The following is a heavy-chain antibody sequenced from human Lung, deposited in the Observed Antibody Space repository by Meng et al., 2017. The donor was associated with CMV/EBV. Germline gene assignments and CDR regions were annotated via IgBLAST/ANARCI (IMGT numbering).Heavy chain of an antibody. V-gene: IGHV3-49*04. D-gene: IGHD1-26*01. J-gene: IGHJ4*02. CDR2: IRRKGYGGTT. CDR1: GFTFGDFA. Sequence: GESXKISCTVSGFTFGDFAMTWVRQAPGKGLEWVGFIRRKGYGGTTEYAASVKGRFTISRDDSKSIAYLQMNSLKTEDTAVYYCTRWHSGSNSDYWGQGTLVTVSS. CDR3: TRWHSGSNSDY.